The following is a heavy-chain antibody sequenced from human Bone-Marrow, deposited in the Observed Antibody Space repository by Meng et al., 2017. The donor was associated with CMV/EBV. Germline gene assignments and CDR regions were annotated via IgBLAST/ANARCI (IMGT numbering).Heavy chain of an antibody. J-gene: IGHJ6*02. D-gene: IGHD2-2*01. CDR1: VGTFRSYA. CDR2: IIPILGIA. CDR3: ASRYCSSTSCQPYYYYYGMDV. V-gene: IGHV1-69*10. Sequence: SVTVSRQASVGTFRSYAISWVRQAPGQGLEWMGGIIPILGIANYAQKFQGRVTITADKSTSTAYMELSSLRSEDTAVYYCASRYCSSTSCQPYYYYYGMDVWGQGTTVTVSS.